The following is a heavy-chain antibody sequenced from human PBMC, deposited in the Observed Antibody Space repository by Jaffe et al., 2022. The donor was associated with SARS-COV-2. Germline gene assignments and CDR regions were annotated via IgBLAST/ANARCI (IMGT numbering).Heavy chain of an antibody. Sequence: EVQLVESGGGLVEPGGSLRLSCAASGFTFSKYYMNWVRQPPGKRPEWVSSISPTSSFMYYEDSVKGRFTISRDNAKNSLYLQMNGLRGEDTAVYYCARDLGETFYYGSGTWPNWFDPGGQGTLVTVSS. J-gene: IGHJ5*02. V-gene: IGHV3-21*01. CDR2: ISPTSSFM. CDR1: GFTFSKYY. CDR3: ARDLGETFYYGSGTWPNWFDP. D-gene: IGHD3-10*01.